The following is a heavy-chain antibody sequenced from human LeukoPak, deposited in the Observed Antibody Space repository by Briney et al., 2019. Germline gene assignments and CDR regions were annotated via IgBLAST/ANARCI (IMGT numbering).Heavy chain of an antibody. Sequence: GESLKISCKGSGYSFTSYWIGWVRQMPGKGLEWMGIIYPGDSDTRYSPSFQGQVTISADKSIRTAYLQWSSLKASDTAMYYCARHGPVVPAAIYGMDVWGQGTTVTVSS. CDR1: GYSFTSYW. CDR2: IYPGDSDT. D-gene: IGHD2-2*01. J-gene: IGHJ6*02. CDR3: ARHGPVVPAAIYGMDV. V-gene: IGHV5-51*01.